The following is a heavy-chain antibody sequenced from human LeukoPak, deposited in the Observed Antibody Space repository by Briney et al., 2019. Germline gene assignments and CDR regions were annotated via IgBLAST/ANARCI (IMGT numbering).Heavy chain of an antibody. CDR2: IYHSGST. J-gene: IGHJ4*02. V-gene: IGHV4-34*01. CDR3: ARHYGP. CDR1: GGSFSGYS. D-gene: IGHD3-16*01. Sequence: SETLSLTCAVYGGSFSGYSWSWIRQPPGKGLEWIGYIYHSGSTYYNPSLKSRVTISVDTSKNQFSLKLNSVTATDTAVYYCARHYGPWGQGTLVTVSS.